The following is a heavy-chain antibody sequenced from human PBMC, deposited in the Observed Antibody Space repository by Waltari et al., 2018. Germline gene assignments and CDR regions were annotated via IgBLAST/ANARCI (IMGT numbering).Heavy chain of an antibody. CDR2: IIPIFGTA. J-gene: IGHJ4*02. V-gene: IGHV1-69*12. CDR1: GGTFSSYA. Sequence: QVQLVQSGAEVKKPGSSVKVSCKASGGTFSSYAISWVRQAPGQGLEWMGGIIPIFGTANYAQKVQGRVTITADEATSTAYMELSSLRSEDTAVYYCASGGAGYDFWSGSFYDYWGQGTLVTVSS. D-gene: IGHD3-3*01. CDR3: ASGGAGYDFWSGSFYDY.